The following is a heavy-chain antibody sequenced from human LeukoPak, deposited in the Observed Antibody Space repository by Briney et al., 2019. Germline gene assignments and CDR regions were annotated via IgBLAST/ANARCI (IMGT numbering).Heavy chain of an antibody. Sequence: GGSLRLSCAASGFTFSSYAMSWVRQAPGKGLEWVSAISGSGGSTYYADSVKGRFTISRDNSKNTLYLQMNSLRAEDTAVYYCAAPFEYSSSSFDYWGQGTLVIVSS. CDR1: GFTFSSYA. CDR3: AAPFEYSSSSFDY. CDR2: ISGSGGST. D-gene: IGHD6-6*01. J-gene: IGHJ4*02. V-gene: IGHV3-23*01.